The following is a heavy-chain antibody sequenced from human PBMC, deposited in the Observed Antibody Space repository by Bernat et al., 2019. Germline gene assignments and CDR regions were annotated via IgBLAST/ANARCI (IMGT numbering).Heavy chain of an antibody. Sequence: EVQLLESGGGLVQPGGSLRLSCAASGFTFSSYAMSWVRQAPGKGLEWVSAISGSGGSTYYADSVKGRFTISRDNSKNTLYLQMNSLRAEDTAVYYCAKERWQQLVRIVNWFDPWGQGTLVTVSS. V-gene: IGHV3-23*01. J-gene: IGHJ5*02. D-gene: IGHD6-13*01. CDR3: AKERWQQLVRIVNWFDP. CDR1: GFTFSSYA. CDR2: ISGSGGST.